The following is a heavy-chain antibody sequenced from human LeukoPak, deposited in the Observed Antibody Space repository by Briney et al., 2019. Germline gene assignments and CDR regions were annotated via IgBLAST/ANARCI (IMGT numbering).Heavy chain of an antibody. D-gene: IGHD3-22*01. J-gene: IGHJ4*02. Sequence: GGSLRLSCAASGFTFSSYAMSWVRQAPGKGLEWVSAISGSGGSTYYADSVKGRFTISRDNSKNTLYLQMNSLRAEGTAVYYCASTGGHSSGYYYPGYWGQGTLVTVSS. CDR1: GFTFSSYA. CDR3: ASTGGHSSGYYYPGY. CDR2: ISGSGGST. V-gene: IGHV3-23*01.